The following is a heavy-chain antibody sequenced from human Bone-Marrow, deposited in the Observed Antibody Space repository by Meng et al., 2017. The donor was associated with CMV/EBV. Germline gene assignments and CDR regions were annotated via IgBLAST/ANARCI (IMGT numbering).Heavy chain of an antibody. J-gene: IGHJ4*02. D-gene: IGHD4-23*01. V-gene: IGHV4-34*01. CDR3: ARGSVTPGGILDD. CDR2: VNHSGGT. CDR1: GGSFSGYY. Sequence: SETLSLTCTVYGGSFSGYYWNWIRQPPGKGLEWIGEVNHSGGTNSNPSLRSRVSISVDTSKNQFSLMLSSVTAADTAVYFCARGSVTPGGILDDWGQGTVVTVSS.